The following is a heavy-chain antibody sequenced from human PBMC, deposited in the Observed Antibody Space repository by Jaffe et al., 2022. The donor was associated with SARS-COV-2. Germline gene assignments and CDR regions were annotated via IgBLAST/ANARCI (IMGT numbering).Heavy chain of an antibody. Sequence: EVQLVESGGDLVQPGGSLRLSCAASGFTFDDYAMHWVRQPPGKGLEWVSGIAWNSATIAYGDSVKGRFTISRDNAKNSLYLQMDSLRAEDTALYYCARDNRGSLAARGGHEFWGQGTLVTVSS. CDR2: IAWNSATI. D-gene: IGHD3-16*01. J-gene: IGHJ4*02. V-gene: IGHV3-9*01. CDR1: GFTFDDYA. CDR3: ARDNRGSLAARGGHEF.